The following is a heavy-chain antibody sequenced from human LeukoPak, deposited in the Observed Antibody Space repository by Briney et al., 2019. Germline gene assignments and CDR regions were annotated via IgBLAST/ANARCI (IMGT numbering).Heavy chain of an antibody. V-gene: IGHV1-18*01. D-gene: IGHD6-19*01. CDR3: ARLGSSGWNGPGY. CDR1: GYIFTSYG. J-gene: IGHJ4*02. Sequence: ASVKVSCKASGYIFTSYGISWVRQAPGQGLEWMGWISAYNGNTNYAQNLQGRVTMTTDTSMSTGYMELRSLRSDDTAVYYCARLGSSGWNGPGYWGQGTLVTVSS. CDR2: ISAYNGNT.